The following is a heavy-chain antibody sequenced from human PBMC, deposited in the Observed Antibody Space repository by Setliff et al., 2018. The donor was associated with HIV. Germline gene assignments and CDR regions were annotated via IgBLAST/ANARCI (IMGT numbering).Heavy chain of an antibody. CDR1: SGSFSGYY. Sequence: PSETLSLTCAVYSGSFSGYYWSWIRQPPGKGLEWIGEINHSGSTNYNPSLKSRVTISVDTSKHQFSLKLNSMTAADTAVYFCARATGPTYYFDYWGQGTLVTVSS. J-gene: IGHJ4*02. CDR3: ARATGPTYYFDY. CDR2: INHSGST. V-gene: IGHV4-34*01.